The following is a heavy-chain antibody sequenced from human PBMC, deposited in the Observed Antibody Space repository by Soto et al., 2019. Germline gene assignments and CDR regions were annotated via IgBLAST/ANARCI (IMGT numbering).Heavy chain of an antibody. D-gene: IGHD2-21*02. J-gene: IGHJ3*02. CDR2: INRNGSST. V-gene: IGHV3-74*01. Sequence: GGSLRLSCAASGFTFSSYWMPWVRQAPGKGLVWVSRINRNGSSTSYADSVKGRFTISRDNAKNTLYLQMNSLRAEDTAVYYCARVPYCGGDCYDAFDIWGQGTMVTVSS. CDR1: GFTFSSYW. CDR3: ARVPYCGGDCYDAFDI.